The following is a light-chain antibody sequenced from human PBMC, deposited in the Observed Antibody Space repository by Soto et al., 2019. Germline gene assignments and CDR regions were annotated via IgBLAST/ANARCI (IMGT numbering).Light chain of an antibody. V-gene: IGKV3-20*01. Sequence: EIVLTQSPGTLSLSPGQRATLSCRASESISRDYLAWYQQRLGQAPRLLIYGASSGATGIPDRFSGSGSGTDFTLTISSLQSEDFAVYYCQQYNNWPPYTFGQGTKLEIK. CDR2: GAS. CDR1: ESISRDY. J-gene: IGKJ2*01. CDR3: QQYNNWPPYT.